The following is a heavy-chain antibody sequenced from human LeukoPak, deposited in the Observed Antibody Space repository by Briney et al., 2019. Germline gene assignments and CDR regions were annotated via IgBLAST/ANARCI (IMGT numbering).Heavy chain of an antibody. CDR2: VYYSGST. CDR1: GGSVSSGSYF. J-gene: IGHJ6*02. CDR3: AREVIVGATGYYYYGMDV. Sequence: SETPSLTCTVSGGSVSSGSYFWTWIRQPPGKGLEWIGYVYYSGSTNYNPSLKSRVTISVDTSKNQFSLKVGSVTAADTAVYYCAREVIVGATGYYYYGMDVWGQGTTVTVSS. V-gene: IGHV4-61*01. D-gene: IGHD1-26*01.